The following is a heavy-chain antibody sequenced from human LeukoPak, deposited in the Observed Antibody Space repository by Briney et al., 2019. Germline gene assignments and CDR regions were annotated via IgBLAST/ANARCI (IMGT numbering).Heavy chain of an antibody. CDR1: DDSISTYY. V-gene: IGHV4-59*01. CDR3: ARDPTGYSYGGHYDS. D-gene: IGHD5-18*01. J-gene: IGHJ4*02. Sequence: SETLSLTCRVPDDSISTYYWSWIRQPPGRGLEWIGYISYSGSTTYNPSLKTRVNISRDMSKNHFSLNLTSVIAADTAVYYCARDPTGYSYGGHYDSWGQGTLVTVSS. CDR2: ISYSGST.